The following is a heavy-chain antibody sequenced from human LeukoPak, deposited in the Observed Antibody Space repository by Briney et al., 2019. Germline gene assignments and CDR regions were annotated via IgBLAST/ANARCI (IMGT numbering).Heavy chain of an antibody. Sequence: GGSLRLSCAASGFTFSSYAMSWVRQAPGKGLEWVSAISGSGGSTYYADSVKGRFTISRDNAKNSLYLQMNSLRAEDTAVYYCARLYDSSGYYLFDYWGQGTLVTVSS. D-gene: IGHD3-22*01. CDR3: ARLYDSSGYYLFDY. J-gene: IGHJ4*02. CDR2: ISGSGGST. V-gene: IGHV3-23*01. CDR1: GFTFSSYA.